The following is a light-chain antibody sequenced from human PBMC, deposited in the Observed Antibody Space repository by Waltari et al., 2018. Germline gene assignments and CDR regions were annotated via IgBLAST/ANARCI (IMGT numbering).Light chain of an antibody. V-gene: IGLV2-14*03. Sequence: QSALTQPPSVSGSPGQSITISCTGSSSDVGAYNYVSWYQHHPGKAPQLIISDVSDRPSGVSDRFSGSKSGNTASLSISGLRADDEANYYCSSYTSVNTVVFGGGTKVTVL. CDR1: SSDVGAYNY. CDR3: SSYTSVNTVV. CDR2: DVS. J-gene: IGLJ2*01.